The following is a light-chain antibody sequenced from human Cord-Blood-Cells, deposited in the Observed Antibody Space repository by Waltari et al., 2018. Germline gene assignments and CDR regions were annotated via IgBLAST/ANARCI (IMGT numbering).Light chain of an antibody. J-gene: IGKJ4*01. Sequence: EIVLTQSPATLSLSPGERATLSCRARHSVSSYLAWYQQKPGQAPRLLIYDASNRATGNPARCRGSGSGTELRVTISSLEPEDFAVYDCQQRSNWPALTFGGGTKVEIK. CDR2: DAS. CDR1: HSVSSY. CDR3: QQRSNWPALT. V-gene: IGKV3-11*01.